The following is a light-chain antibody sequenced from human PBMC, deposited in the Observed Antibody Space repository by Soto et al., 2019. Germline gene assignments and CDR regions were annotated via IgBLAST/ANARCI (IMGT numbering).Light chain of an antibody. J-gene: IGKJ5*01. CDR3: QHYSKWLIT. CDR1: QSLLHSNRYNY. CDR2: VGS. Sequence: IVLTQSPLSLPVPPGEPASISCKSSQSLLHSNRYNYLDWYLQKPGQSPQLLIYVGSNRASGVPDRFSGSGSGTEFTLTISSLQSEDFAVYYCQHYSKWLITFGQGTRLEIK. V-gene: IGKV2-28*01.